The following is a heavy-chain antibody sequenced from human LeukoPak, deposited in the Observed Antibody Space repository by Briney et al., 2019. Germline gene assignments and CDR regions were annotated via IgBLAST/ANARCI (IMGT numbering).Heavy chain of an antibody. D-gene: IGHD3-22*01. V-gene: IGHV1-18*01. CDR3: ARGGYDSSGPVTGYYYYYMDV. J-gene: IGHJ6*03. CDR1: GYTFTSYG. Sequence: ASVKVSCKASGYTFTSYGISWVRQAPGQGREWMGWISAYNGNTNYAQKLQGRVTMTTDTSTSTAYMELRGLRSDDTAVYYCARGGYDSSGPVTGYYYYYMDVWGKGTTVTVSS. CDR2: ISAYNGNT.